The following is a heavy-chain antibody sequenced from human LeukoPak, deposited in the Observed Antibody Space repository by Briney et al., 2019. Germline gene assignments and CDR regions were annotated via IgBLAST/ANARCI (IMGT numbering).Heavy chain of an antibody. Sequence: PSETLSLTCTVSGGSISSYYWSWIRQPAGKGLEWIGRIYTSGSTNYNPSLKSRVTMSVDTSKNQFSLKLSSVTAADTAVYYCARDYSGRYSDPYYFYYWGQGTLVTVSS. CDR3: ARDYSGRYSDPYYFYY. CDR1: GGSISSYY. D-gene: IGHD1-26*01. J-gene: IGHJ4*02. CDR2: IYTSGST. V-gene: IGHV4-4*07.